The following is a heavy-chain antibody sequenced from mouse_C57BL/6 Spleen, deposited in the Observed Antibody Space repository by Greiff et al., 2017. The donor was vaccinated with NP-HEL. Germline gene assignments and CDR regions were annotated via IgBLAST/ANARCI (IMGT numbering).Heavy chain of an antibody. J-gene: IGHJ1*03. V-gene: IGHV14-2*01. Sequence: EVQLQQSGAELVKPGASVKLSCTASGFNIKDYYMHWVKQRTEQGLEWIGRIDPEDGETKYAPKFQGKATITADTSSNTAYLQRSSLTSEDTAVYDCASSPGGSSYDWYFDVWGTGTTVTVSS. CDR1: GFNIKDYY. CDR3: ASSPGGSSYDWYFDV. CDR2: IDPEDGET. D-gene: IGHD1-1*01.